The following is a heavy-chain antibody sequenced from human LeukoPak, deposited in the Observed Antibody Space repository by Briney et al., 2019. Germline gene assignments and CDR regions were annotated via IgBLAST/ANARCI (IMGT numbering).Heavy chain of an antibody. CDR1: GYTFTSYA. D-gene: IGHD6-19*01. V-gene: IGHV7-4-1*02. J-gene: IGHJ4*02. Sequence: ASVKVSRKASGYTFTSYAMNWVRQAPGQGLEWMGWINTNTGNATYAQGFTGRFVFSLDTSVSTAYLQISSLKAEDTAVYYCAGDRDSSGWLHGDYFDYWGQGTLVTVSS. CDR2: INTNTGNA. CDR3: AGDRDSSGWLHGDYFDY.